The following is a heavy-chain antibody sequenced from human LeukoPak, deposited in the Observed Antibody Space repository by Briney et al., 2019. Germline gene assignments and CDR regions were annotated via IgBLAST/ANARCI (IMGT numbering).Heavy chain of an antibody. Sequence: GASVKVSCKASGYTFTSYGISWVRQAPGQGLEWMGWISAYNGNTNYARKLQGRVTMTTDTSTSTAYMELRSLRSDDTAVYYCASSRSTYYDFWSGYYTGEYYFDYWGQGTLVTVSS. CDR3: ASSRSTYYDFWSGYYTGEYYFDY. CDR2: ISAYNGNT. CDR1: GYTFTSYG. D-gene: IGHD3-3*01. V-gene: IGHV1-18*01. J-gene: IGHJ4*02.